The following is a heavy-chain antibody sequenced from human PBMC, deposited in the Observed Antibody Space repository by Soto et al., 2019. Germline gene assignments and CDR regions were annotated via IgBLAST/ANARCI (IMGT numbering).Heavy chain of an antibody. CDR3: AKIGGTTRGPWFDP. J-gene: IGHJ5*02. CDR2: INHSGST. V-gene: IGHV4-34*01. CDR1: GGSFSGYY. Sequence: KTSETLSLTCAVYGGSFSGYYWSWIRQPPGKGLEWIGEINHSGSTNYNPSLKSRVTISVDTSKNQFSLDLSSVTAVDTAVYYCAKIGGTTRGPWFDPWGQGTLVTVS. D-gene: IGHD1-7*01.